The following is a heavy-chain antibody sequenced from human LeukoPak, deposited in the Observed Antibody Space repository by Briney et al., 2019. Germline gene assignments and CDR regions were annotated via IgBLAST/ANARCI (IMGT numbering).Heavy chain of an antibody. J-gene: IGHJ5*02. CDR1: GGSISSYY. CDR3: ARGQTHDFWSGYYQNWFDP. Sequence: PSETLSLTCTVSGGSISSYYWSWIRQPPGKGLEWIGYIYYSGSTNYNPSLKSRVTISVDTSKNQFSLKLSSVTAADTAVYYCARGQTHDFWSGYYQNWFDPWGRGTLVTVSS. D-gene: IGHD3-3*01. V-gene: IGHV4-59*01. CDR2: IYYSGST.